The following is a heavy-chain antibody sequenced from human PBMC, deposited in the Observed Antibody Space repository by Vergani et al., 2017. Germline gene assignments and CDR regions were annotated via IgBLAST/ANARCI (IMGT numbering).Heavy chain of an antibody. J-gene: IGHJ4*02. CDR2: INWSGSST. V-gene: IGHV3-20*04. D-gene: IGHD4-17*01. CDR3: AKDGRENSDYGYFDY. CDR1: GFNFEDHM. Sequence: EVQLVASGGGVVRPGGSLRLSCIISGFNFEDHMMNWVRQIPGKGLEWVSGINWSGSSTAYADSVRGRFTMSRDNAKNSLDLQMNSLRVEDTAFYYCAKDGRENSDYGYFDYWGQGTLVTVSS.